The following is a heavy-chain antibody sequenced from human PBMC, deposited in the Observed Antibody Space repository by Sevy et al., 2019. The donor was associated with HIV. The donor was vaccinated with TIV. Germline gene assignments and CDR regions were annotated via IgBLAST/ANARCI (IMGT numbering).Heavy chain of an antibody. CDR1: GYTFTSYG. Sequence: ASVKVSCKASGYTFTSYGISWVRQAPGQGLEWMGWISAYNGNTNYAQKLQGRVTMTTDTYTSTAYMELRSLRSDDTAVYYCAREGEWTNSYYFDYWGQGTLVTVSS. CDR3: AREGEWTNSYYFDY. CDR2: ISAYNGNT. J-gene: IGHJ4*02. V-gene: IGHV1-18*01. D-gene: IGHD3-10*01.